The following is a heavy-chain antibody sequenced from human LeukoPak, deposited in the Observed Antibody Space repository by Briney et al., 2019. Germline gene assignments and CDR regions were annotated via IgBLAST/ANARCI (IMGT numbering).Heavy chain of an antibody. Sequence: GASVKVSCKASGYTFTSYDINWVRQATGQGLEWMGWMNPNSGNTGYAQKFQGRVTMTRNTSISTAYMELSSLRSEDTAVYYCARDGVGRDGYNSYYFDYWGQGTLVTVSS. V-gene: IGHV1-8*01. CDR2: MNPNSGNT. D-gene: IGHD5-24*01. CDR3: ARDGVGRDGYNSYYFDY. CDR1: GYTFTSYD. J-gene: IGHJ4*02.